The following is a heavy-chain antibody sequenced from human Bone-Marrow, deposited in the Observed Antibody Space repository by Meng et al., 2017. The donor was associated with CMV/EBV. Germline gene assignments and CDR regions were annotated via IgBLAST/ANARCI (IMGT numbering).Heavy chain of an antibody. CDR2: IKHDGSKK. D-gene: IGHD2-15*01. CDR3: AKDIVVVVAERYHYGMDV. Sequence: GGSLRLSCAASGFTFSSYWMRWVRQAPGKGLEWVANIKHDGSKKYYVDSVKGRFTISRDNAKNSLYLQMNSLRAEDTAVYYCAKDIVVVVAERYHYGMDVWGQGTTVTVSS. CDR1: GFTFSSYW. J-gene: IGHJ6*02. V-gene: IGHV3-7*01.